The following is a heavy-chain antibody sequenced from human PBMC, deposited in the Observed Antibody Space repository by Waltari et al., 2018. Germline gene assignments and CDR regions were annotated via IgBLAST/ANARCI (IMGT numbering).Heavy chain of an antibody. CDR2: ILPIFGTA. Sequence: QVQLVQSGAEVKKPGSSVKVSCKASGGTFSSYAISWVRQAPGQGLEWMGRILPIFGTANYAQKFKGRVTITADKYTSTAYMELSSVRSEDTAVYYCAGAGCSSTSCYVWYYYDGMDVWGQGTTVTVSS. D-gene: IGHD2-2*01. CDR1: GGTFSSYA. J-gene: IGHJ6*02. V-gene: IGHV1-69*08. CDR3: AGAGCSSTSCYVWYYYDGMDV.